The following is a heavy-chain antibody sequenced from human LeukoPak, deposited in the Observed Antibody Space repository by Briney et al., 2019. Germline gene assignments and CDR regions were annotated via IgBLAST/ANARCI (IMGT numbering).Heavy chain of an antibody. CDR1: GVSFSGYY. D-gene: IGHD6-13*01. Sequence: PSETLSLTCAVYGVSFSGYYWSWLRQPPGKGLEWIVDINHRGSTNYTPSLKSRVTISVDTSKNQFSLKLSSVTAADTAVYYCARGLRSSSWYRKMNWFDPWGQGTLVTVSS. J-gene: IGHJ5*02. CDR2: INHRGST. V-gene: IGHV4-34*01. CDR3: ARGLRSSSWYRKMNWFDP.